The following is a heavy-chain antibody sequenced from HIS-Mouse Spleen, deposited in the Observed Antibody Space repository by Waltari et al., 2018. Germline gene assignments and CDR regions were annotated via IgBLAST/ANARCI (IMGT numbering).Heavy chain of an antibody. CDR2: ISYDGSNK. Sequence: QVQLVESGGGVVQPGRSLRLHCAAAGFPFSSYSMPWVRQAPVKGLEWVAVISYDGSNKYYADSVKGRFTISRDNSKNTLYLQMNSLRAEDTAVYYCARRRSYFDYWGQGTLVTVSS. V-gene: IGHV3-30-3*01. CDR3: ARRRSYFDY. CDR1: GFPFSSYS. J-gene: IGHJ4*02.